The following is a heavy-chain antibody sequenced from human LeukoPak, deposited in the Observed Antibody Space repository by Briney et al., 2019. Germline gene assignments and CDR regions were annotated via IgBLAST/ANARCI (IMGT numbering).Heavy chain of an antibody. V-gene: IGHV1-2*02. CDR2: INPNSGGT. J-gene: IGHJ6*03. D-gene: IGHD4-11*01. CDR3: ARERADYSNYPSYYYYYYMDV. CDR1: GYTFTGYY. Sequence: ASVKVSCKASGYTFTGYYMHWVRQAPGQGLEWMGWINPNSGGTNYAQKFQGRVTMTRDTSISTAYMELSRLRSDDTAVYYCARERADYSNYPSYYYYYYMDVWGKGTTVTVSS.